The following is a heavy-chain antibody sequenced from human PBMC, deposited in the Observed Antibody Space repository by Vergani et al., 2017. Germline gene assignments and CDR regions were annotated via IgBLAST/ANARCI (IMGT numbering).Heavy chain of an antibody. J-gene: IGHJ4*02. Sequence: QVQLVESGGGVVQPGRSLRLSCAASGFTFSSYAMHWVRQAPGKGLEWVAVISYDGSNKYYADSVKGRFTISRDNSKNTLYLQMNSLRAEETAVYYCARDTGYDILTGFFDYWGQGTLVTVSS. V-gene: IGHV3-30*04. CDR1: GFTFSSYA. D-gene: IGHD3-9*01. CDR3: ARDTGYDILTGFFDY. CDR2: ISYDGSNK.